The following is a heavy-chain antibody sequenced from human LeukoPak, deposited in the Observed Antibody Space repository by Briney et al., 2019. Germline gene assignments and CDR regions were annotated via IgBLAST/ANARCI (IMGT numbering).Heavy chain of an antibody. J-gene: IGHJ4*02. V-gene: IGHV4-34*01. Sequence: SETLSLTCAVYGGSFSGYYWSWIRQPPGKGLEWIGEINHSGSTNYNPSLKSRVTISVDASKNQFSLKLSSVTAADTAVYYCARGGNPPDYWGQGTLVTVSS. CDR3: ARGGNPPDY. D-gene: IGHD2/OR15-2a*01. CDR1: GGSFSGYY. CDR2: INHSGST.